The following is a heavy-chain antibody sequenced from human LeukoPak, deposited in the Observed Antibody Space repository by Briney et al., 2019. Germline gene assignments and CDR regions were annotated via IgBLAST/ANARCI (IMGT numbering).Heavy chain of an antibody. V-gene: IGHV4-61*02. J-gene: IGHJ4*02. CDR2: IYASGST. D-gene: IGHD3-22*01. CDR1: GGSISRGAYY. Sequence: SQTLSLTCTVSGGSISRGAYYWTWIRQPAGKGLEWIGRIYASGSTDYNPSLKSRVTISVDTSKNQFSLKLSSVTAADTAVYYCAREYDSSGYYSLTFGYWGQGTLVTVSS. CDR3: AREYDSSGYYSLTFGY.